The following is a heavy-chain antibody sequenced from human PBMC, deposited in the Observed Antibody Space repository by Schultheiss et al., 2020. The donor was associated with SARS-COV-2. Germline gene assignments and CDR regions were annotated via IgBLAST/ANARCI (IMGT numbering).Heavy chain of an antibody. CDR1: GGSISSGGYY. CDR3: ARRLTIFGVVAFDY. J-gene: IGHJ4*02. Sequence: SETLSLTCTVSGGSISSGGYYWSWIRQPAGKGLEWIGYIYYSGSTNYNPSLKSRVTISVDTSKNQFSLKLSSVTAADTAVYYCARRLTIFGVVAFDYWGQGTLVTVSS. D-gene: IGHD3-3*01. V-gene: IGHV4-61*10. CDR2: IYYSGST.